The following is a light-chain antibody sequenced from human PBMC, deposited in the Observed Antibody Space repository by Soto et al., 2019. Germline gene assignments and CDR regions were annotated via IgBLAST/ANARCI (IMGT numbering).Light chain of an antibody. J-gene: IGKJ1*01. V-gene: IGKV1-5*03. CDR1: QSISSW. CDR2: KTS. CDR3: QYYNNYCGT. Sequence: DIQLTQSPSTLSASVGDRVTITCRASQSISSWLAWYQQKPGKAPKFLIYKTSNLESGVPSRFSGSGSETEFTLTISSLQPDDFATYYCQYYNNYCGTFGQGTQVEIK.